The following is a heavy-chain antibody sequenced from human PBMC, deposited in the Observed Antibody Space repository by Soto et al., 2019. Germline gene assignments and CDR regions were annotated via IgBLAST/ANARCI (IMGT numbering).Heavy chain of an antibody. D-gene: IGHD3-10*01. J-gene: IGHJ4*02. CDR1: GFTFSSYS. Sequence: GGSLRLSCAASGFTFSSYSMNWVRQAPGKGLEWVSYISSSSSTIYYADSVKGRFTISRDNAKNSLYLQMNSLRDEDTAVYYCATRPSYYYGSGSSHGHWGQGTLVTVSS. V-gene: IGHV3-48*02. CDR2: ISSSSSTI. CDR3: ATRPSYYYGSGSSHGH.